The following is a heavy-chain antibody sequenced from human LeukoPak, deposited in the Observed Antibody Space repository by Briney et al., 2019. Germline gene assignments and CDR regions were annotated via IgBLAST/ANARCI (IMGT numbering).Heavy chain of an antibody. D-gene: IGHD6-13*01. V-gene: IGHV3-13*01. Sequence: GGSLRLSWSASGFSFRNYDIHWVRQPTGKGLEWVSAVGTGGDRYYAGSVKGRFTVVRENAKNTLYLQMNSLRAGDTAMYYCARRSAAAGIDAFDIWGQATMVTVSS. J-gene: IGHJ3*02. CDR1: GFSFRNYD. CDR3: ARRSAAAGIDAFDI. CDR2: VGTGGDR.